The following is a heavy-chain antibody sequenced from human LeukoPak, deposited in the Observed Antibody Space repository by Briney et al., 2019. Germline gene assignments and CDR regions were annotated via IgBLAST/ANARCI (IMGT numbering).Heavy chain of an antibody. Sequence: GGSLRLSCAVSGSSFSSASMNWVRQAPAKGLEWLSYISSASSTIYYADSVRGRFTISRDNAKNSLYLQMNSLRAEDTAVYYCARDRPLDDYVWGSYPGDYWGQGTLVTVSS. V-gene: IGHV3-48*04. J-gene: IGHJ4*02. CDR2: ISSASSTI. CDR3: ARDRPLDDYVWGSYPGDY. CDR1: GSSFSSAS. D-gene: IGHD3-16*02.